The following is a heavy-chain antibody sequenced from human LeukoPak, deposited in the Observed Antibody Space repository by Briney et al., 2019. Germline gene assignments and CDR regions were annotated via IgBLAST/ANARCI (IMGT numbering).Heavy chain of an antibody. CDR1: GYSFTSYW. CDR3: ARRGRYCSGGSCYGYADY. Sequence: GESLKISCKGSGYSFTSYWIGWVRQMPGKGLEWMGIIYPGDSDTRYSPSFQGQVTISAVKSISTAYLQWSSLKASDTAMYYCARRGRYCSGGSCYGYADYWGQGTLVTVSS. V-gene: IGHV5-51*01. CDR2: IYPGDSDT. J-gene: IGHJ4*02. D-gene: IGHD2-15*01.